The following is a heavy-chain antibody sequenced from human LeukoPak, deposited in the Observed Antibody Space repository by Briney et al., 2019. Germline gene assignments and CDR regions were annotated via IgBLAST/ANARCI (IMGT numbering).Heavy chain of an antibody. CDR3: AREEVSGGNCFFDY. CDR1: GGSISNYY. D-gene: IGHD2-15*01. V-gene: IGHV4-59*01. Sequence: PSETLSLTCTVSGGSISNYYWSWIRQPPGKGLEWIGYVYYSGSTNYIPSLKSRVTISLDTSKNQFSLKLSSVTAADTAVYYCAREEVSGGNCFFDYWGQGTLVAVSS. CDR2: VYYSGST. J-gene: IGHJ4*02.